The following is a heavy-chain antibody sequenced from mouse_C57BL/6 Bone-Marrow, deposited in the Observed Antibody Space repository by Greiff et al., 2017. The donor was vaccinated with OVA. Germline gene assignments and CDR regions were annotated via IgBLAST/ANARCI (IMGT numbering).Heavy chain of an antibody. CDR3: ASAYDGYYWYFDV. J-gene: IGHJ1*03. D-gene: IGHD2-3*01. Sequence: QVQLQQSGAELARPGASVKLSCKASGYTFTSYGISWVKQRTGQGLEWIGEIYPRSGNTYYNAKFKGKATLTADKSSSTAYMELRSLTSENSAVYVCASAYDGYYWYFDVWGTGTTVTVSA. CDR1: GYTFTSYG. CDR2: IYPRSGNT. V-gene: IGHV1-81*01.